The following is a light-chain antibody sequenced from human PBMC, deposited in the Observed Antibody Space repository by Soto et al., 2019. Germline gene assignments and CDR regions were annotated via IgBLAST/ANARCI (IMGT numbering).Light chain of an antibody. CDR1: SSDVGGYDY. V-gene: IGLV2-8*01. CDR2: EVT. Sequence: QSALTQPPSASGSPGQSVTISCTGTSSDVGGYDYVSWYQQRPGKAPKLLIHEVTKRPSGVPDRFSGSKSGNTASLTVSGLQAEDEADYYCSSYAGRTLYVFETGTKLTVL. J-gene: IGLJ1*01. CDR3: SSYAGRTLYV.